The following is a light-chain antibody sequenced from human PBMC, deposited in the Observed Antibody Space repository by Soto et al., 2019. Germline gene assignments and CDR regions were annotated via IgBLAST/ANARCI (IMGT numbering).Light chain of an antibody. Sequence: QSVLTQPASVSGSPGQSITISCTGTSSDVGGFNYVSWYQQHPGKAPKLMIYDVTNRPSGVSYRFSGSKSGNTASLTISGLQAEDEADYYCNSYTSSSTYVFGTVTKLPVL. CDR3: NSYTSSSTYV. V-gene: IGLV2-14*03. CDR1: SSDVGGFNY. J-gene: IGLJ1*01. CDR2: DVT.